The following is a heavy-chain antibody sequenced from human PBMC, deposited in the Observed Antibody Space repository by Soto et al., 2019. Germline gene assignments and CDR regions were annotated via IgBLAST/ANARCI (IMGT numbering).Heavy chain of an antibody. CDR1: GLTFNNAW. CDR3: NTDGLNWNTDAFDI. J-gene: IGHJ3*02. Sequence: GGSLRLSCAASGLTFNNAWMNWVRQAPGKGLEWVGRIKSQADGGTTDYAAPVKGRFTISRDDSKNTMYLQMNSLKTEDTAVYYCNTDGLNWNTDAFDIWGQGTMVTVSS. V-gene: IGHV3-15*07. CDR2: IKSQADGGTT. D-gene: IGHD1-20*01.